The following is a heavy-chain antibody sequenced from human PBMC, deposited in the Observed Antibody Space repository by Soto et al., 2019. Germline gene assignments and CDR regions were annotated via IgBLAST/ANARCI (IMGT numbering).Heavy chain of an antibody. J-gene: IGHJ4*02. Sequence: QITLKESGPTLVKPTQTLTLTCTFSGFSLSTSGVGVGWIRQPPGKALEWLALIYWDDDKRDSPFLKSRLTSTQAPSKNQAVLTMTSIDPVDTATYDCAHSPYSSSSYYFDYWGQGTLVTVSS. CDR1: GFSLSTSGVG. CDR3: AHSPYSSSSYYFDY. V-gene: IGHV2-5*02. CDR2: IYWDDDK. D-gene: IGHD6-6*01.